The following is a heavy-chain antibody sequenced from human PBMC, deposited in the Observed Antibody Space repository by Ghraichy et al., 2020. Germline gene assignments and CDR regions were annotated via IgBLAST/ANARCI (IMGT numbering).Heavy chain of an antibody. CDR3: TRCIAAAGPIDY. Sequence: SETLSLTCTVSGGSISGSSYYWGWIRQPPGKGLEWIRSIYYTGSTYDNPSLKSRVTISVDTSMNQFSLKLNSVTAADTAVYYCTRCIAAAGPIDYWGQGTLVTVSS. D-gene: IGHD6-13*01. V-gene: IGHV4-39*01. CDR2: IYYTGST. CDR1: GGSISGSSYY. J-gene: IGHJ4*02.